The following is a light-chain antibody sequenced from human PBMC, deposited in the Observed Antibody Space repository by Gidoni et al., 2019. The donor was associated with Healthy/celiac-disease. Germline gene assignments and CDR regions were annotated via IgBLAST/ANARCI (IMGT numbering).Light chain of an antibody. Sequence: SYELTHPPSVYVSPGQTASITCSGDKLGDKYACWYQQKPGQSPVLVIYQDSKRPAGIPERFSGANSGNTATLTISGTQAMDEADYYCQAWDSSTVVFGGGTKLTVL. CDR3: QAWDSSTVV. CDR1: KLGDKY. V-gene: IGLV3-1*01. CDR2: QDS. J-gene: IGLJ2*01.